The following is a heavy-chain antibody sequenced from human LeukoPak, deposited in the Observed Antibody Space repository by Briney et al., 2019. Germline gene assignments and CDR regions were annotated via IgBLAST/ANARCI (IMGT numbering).Heavy chain of an antibody. CDR1: GFTVSSNY. V-gene: IGHV3-66*01. CDR2: IYSGGST. J-gene: IGHJ6*03. D-gene: IGHD3-10*01. CDR3: AKVLRNYYYYYMDV. Sequence: PGGSLRLSCAASGFTVSSNYMSWVRQAPGKGLEWVSVIYSGGSTYYADSVKGRFTISRDNSKNTLYLQMNSLRAEDTAVYYCAKVLRNYYYYYMDVWGKGTTVTVSS.